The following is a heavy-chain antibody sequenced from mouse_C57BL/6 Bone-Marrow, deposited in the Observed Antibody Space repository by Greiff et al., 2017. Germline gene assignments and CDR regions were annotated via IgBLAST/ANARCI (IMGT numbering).Heavy chain of an antibody. J-gene: IGHJ3*01. CDR2: ISDGGSYT. CDR3: ARDPGDGYYWFAY. Sequence: EVKLQESGGGLVKPGGSLKLSCAASGFTFSSYAMSWVRQTPEKRLEWVATISDGGSYTYYPDNVKGRFTISRDNAKNNRYLQMSHLKSEDTAMYYCARDPGDGYYWFAYWGQGTLVTVSA. V-gene: IGHV5-4*01. D-gene: IGHD2-3*01. CDR1: GFTFSSYA.